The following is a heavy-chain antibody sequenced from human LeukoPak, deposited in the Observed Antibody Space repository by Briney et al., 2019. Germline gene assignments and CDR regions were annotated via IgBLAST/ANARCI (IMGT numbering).Heavy chain of an antibody. V-gene: IGHV4-4*07. Sequence: PETLALTCTVSGGSISSYYWSWIRQPAGKGLEWIGRIYSSGSTDYNSSLKSRVTMSVDTSKNQFSLKLSSVTAADTAVYYCARGAYGSGSTNWFDPWGQGTLVTVSS. CDR1: GGSISSYY. J-gene: IGHJ5*02. D-gene: IGHD3-10*01. CDR3: ARGAYGSGSTNWFDP. CDR2: IYSSGST.